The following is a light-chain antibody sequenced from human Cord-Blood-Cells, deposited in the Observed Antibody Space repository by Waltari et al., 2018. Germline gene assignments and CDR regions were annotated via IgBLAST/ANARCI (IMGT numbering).Light chain of an antibody. Sequence: QSALTQPASVSGSPGQSLTISCTGTSSDVGGYNYVSCYQQHPGKAPKLMIYDVSNRPSGVSNRFSGSKSGNTASLTISGLQAEDEADYYCSSYTSSSTYVFGTGTKVTVL. J-gene: IGLJ1*01. CDR2: DVS. CDR3: SSYTSSSTYV. V-gene: IGLV2-14*01. CDR1: SSDVGGYNY.